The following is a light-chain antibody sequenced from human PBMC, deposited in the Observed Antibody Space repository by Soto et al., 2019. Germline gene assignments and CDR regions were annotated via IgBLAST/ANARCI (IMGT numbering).Light chain of an antibody. J-gene: IGKJ5*01. CDR3: QQYGSP. V-gene: IGKV3-20*01. CDR2: GAS. CDR1: QSVSNNY. Sequence: ESVLTQSPGTLSLSPWERATLSCRASQSVSNNYLAWYQQKPGQAPRLLIYGASTRATGIPDRFSGSGSGTDFTLTISRLEPEDFAVYYCQQYGSPFGQGTRLEIK.